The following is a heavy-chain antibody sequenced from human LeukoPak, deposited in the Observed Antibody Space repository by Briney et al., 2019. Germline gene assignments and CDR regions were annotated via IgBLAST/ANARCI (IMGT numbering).Heavy chain of an antibody. Sequence: GGSLRLSCVASGFTFVSHWMTWVRQAPGKGLEWVANINQDGSEIYYVDSVKGRFTISRDNAKNSLYLQMDSLGPEDTAVYYCARDPYSGNYGKFMDVWGKGTTVTISS. D-gene: IGHD1-26*01. CDR3: ARDPYSGNYGKFMDV. V-gene: IGHV3-7*01. J-gene: IGHJ6*03. CDR1: GFTFVSHW. CDR2: INQDGSEI.